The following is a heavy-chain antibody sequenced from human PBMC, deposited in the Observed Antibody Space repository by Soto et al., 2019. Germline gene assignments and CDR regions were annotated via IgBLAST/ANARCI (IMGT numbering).Heavy chain of an antibody. J-gene: IGHJ6*02. CDR2: IIPIFGTA. CDR1: GGTFSSYA. Sequence: SVKVSCKASGGTFSSYAISWVRQAPGQGLEWMGGIIPIFGTANYAQKFQGRVTITADESTSTAYMELSSLRSEDTAVYYCASGADSSSGDLAQDYYYYGMDVWGQGTTVTVSS. V-gene: IGHV1-69*13. CDR3: ASGADSSSGDLAQDYYYYGMDV. D-gene: IGHD6-13*01.